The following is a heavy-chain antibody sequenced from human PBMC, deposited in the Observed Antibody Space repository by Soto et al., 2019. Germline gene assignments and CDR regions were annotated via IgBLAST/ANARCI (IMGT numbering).Heavy chain of an antibody. Sequence: ASVKVSCKTSGYTFTSYAMHWVRQAPGQRLEWMGWINAGNGNTKYSQKFQGRVTITRDTSASTAYMELSSLRSEDTAVYYCARGYGGPIGWFDPWGQGTLVTVSS. CDR1: GYTFTSYA. CDR3: ARGYGGPIGWFDP. V-gene: IGHV1-3*01. CDR2: INAGNGNT. J-gene: IGHJ5*02. D-gene: IGHD3-16*01.